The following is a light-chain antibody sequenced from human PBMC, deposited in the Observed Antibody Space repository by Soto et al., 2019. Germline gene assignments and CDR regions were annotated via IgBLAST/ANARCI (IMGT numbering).Light chain of an antibody. CDR3: LCYITYPWT. CDR2: DAS. CDR1: QSCRNS. Sequence: DLQMTQSPSTLSASVGDRVTITCRASQSCRNSLAWYQQKAGKAPTLLIYDASTLQSGVPSRFRGSGSGTEFSLTISSLQPEDFATYYCLCYITYPWTFGQGTMVDIK. J-gene: IGKJ1*01. V-gene: IGKV1-5*01.